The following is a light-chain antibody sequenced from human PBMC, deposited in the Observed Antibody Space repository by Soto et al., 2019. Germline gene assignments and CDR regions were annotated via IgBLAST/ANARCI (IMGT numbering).Light chain of an antibody. J-gene: IGKJ4*02. CDR2: AAS. CDR3: QQYNRYPPT. V-gene: IGKV1-16*02. CDR1: QGMSNY. Sequence: DIPMTQSPSSLSASVGDRVTITCRASQGMSNYLAWFQQKPGKAPKSLVYAASSLHSGVPSKFSGSGSGTDFTLTISRLQPEDFATYYCQQYNRYPPTFGGGTKVEI.